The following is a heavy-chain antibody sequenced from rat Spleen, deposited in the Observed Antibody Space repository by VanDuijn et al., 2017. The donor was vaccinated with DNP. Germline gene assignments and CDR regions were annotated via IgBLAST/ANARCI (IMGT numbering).Heavy chain of an antibody. V-gene: IGHV5S10*01. CDR2: IINDGSRT. CDR1: GFTFSDYN. CDR3: ASTVVTLFDY. Sequence: EVQLVESGGGLVQSGRSLKLSCAASGFTFSDYNMTWVRQAPKKGLEWVATIINDGSRTYCRDSVKGRFTISRDNAKSTLFLQMDSLKSEDTATYYCASTVVTLFDYWGQGVMVTVSS. J-gene: IGHJ2*01. D-gene: IGHD1-1*01.